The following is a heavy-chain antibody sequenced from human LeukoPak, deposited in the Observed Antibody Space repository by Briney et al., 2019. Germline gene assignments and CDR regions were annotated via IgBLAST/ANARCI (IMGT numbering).Heavy chain of an antibody. CDR2: FDPEDGET. Sequence: ASVKVSCKVSGYTLTELSMHWVRQAPGKGLEWMGGFDPEDGETIYAQKFQGRVTMPEDTSTDTGYMELSSLRSEDTAVYYCATSFTHEYYFDYWGQGTLVTVSS. CDR3: ATSFTHEYYFDY. J-gene: IGHJ4*02. V-gene: IGHV1-24*01. CDR1: GYTLTELS.